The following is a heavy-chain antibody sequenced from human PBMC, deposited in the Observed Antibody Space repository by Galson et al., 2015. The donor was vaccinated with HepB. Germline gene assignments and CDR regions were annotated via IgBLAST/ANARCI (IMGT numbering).Heavy chain of an antibody. CDR2: IGVTGTI. D-gene: IGHD3-22*01. CDR1: GFPFSSYT. J-gene: IGHJ3*01. V-gene: IGHV3-48*02. Sequence: SLRLSCAASGFPFSSYTMNWVRQAPGKGLEWLSYIGVTGTIFYADSVKGRFTISRDNARDSLYLQMNGLREEDTAVYYCARDHYDSGGYFRYAFDVWGQGTLLTVSS. CDR3: ARDHYDSGGYFRYAFDV.